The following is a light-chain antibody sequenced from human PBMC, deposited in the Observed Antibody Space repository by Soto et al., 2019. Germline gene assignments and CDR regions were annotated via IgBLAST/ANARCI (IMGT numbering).Light chain of an antibody. CDR1: QSVNSN. CDR3: QVYGTSPWT. CDR2: SAT. J-gene: IGKJ1*01. V-gene: IGKV3D-15*02. Sequence: ETVMTQPPATLSVSPGERATLSCRASQSVNSNLAWYQQKLGQAPRLVFHSATTRANASPSRFSASGSGTDFTLTISRLEPEDFALYYCQVYGTSPWTFGQGTKVDIK.